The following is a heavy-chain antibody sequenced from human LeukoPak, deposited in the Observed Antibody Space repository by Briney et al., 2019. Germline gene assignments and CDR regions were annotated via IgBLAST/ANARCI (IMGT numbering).Heavy chain of an antibody. V-gene: IGHV3-30*18. CDR1: GFTFSSYG. J-gene: IGHJ4*02. CDR2: ISYDGSNK. CDR3: AKSGPGGIAAAADY. D-gene: IGHD6-13*01. Sequence: PGRSLRLSCAASGFTFSSYGMHWVRQAPGKGLEWVAVISYDGSNKYYADSVKGRFTISRDNSKNTLYLQMNSLRAEDTAVYYCAKSGPGGIAAAADYWGQGTLVTVSS.